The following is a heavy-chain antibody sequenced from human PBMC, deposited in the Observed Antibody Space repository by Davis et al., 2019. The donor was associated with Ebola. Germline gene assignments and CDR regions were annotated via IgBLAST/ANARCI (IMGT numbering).Heavy chain of an antibody. CDR1: GFTFSSYG. Sequence: GESLKISCAASGFTFSSYGMHWVRQAPGKGLEWVAFIRYDGSNKYYADSVKGRFTISRDNSKNTLYLQMNSLRAEDTAVYYCAKDINYDFWSSYRYYWGQGTLVTVSS. J-gene: IGHJ4*02. CDR2: IRYDGSNK. V-gene: IGHV3-30*02. D-gene: IGHD3-3*01. CDR3: AKDINYDFWSSYRYY.